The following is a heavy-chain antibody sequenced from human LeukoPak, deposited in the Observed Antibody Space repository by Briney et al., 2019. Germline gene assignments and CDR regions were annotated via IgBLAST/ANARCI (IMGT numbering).Heavy chain of an antibody. CDR1: GGSISSGSYY. D-gene: IGHD3-3*01. J-gene: IGHJ5*02. CDR2: IYTSGST. Sequence: SETLSLTCTVSGGSISSGSYYWSWIRQPAGKGLEWIGRIYTSGSTNYNPSLKSRATISVDTSKNQFSLKLSSVTAADTAVYYCARDGYDFWSGYSPFDPWGQGTLVTVSS. V-gene: IGHV4-61*02. CDR3: ARDGYDFWSGYSPFDP.